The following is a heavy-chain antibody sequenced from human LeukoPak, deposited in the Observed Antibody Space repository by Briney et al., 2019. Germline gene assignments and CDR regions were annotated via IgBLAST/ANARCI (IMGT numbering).Heavy chain of an antibody. V-gene: IGHV5-51*01. Sequence: GESLKISCKGSGYSFTIYWIGWVRQMPGKGLEWMGIIYPGDSDTRYSPSFQGQVTISADKSISTAYLQWSSLKASDTAMYYCARRAITIFGVSLGMDVWGQGTTVTVSS. CDR2: IYPGDSDT. D-gene: IGHD3-3*01. CDR3: ARRAITIFGVSLGMDV. J-gene: IGHJ6*02. CDR1: GYSFTIYW.